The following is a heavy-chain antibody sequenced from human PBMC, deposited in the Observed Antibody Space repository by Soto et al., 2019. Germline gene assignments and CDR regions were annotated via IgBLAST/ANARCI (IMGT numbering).Heavy chain of an antibody. D-gene: IGHD6-13*01. V-gene: IGHV3-33*01. CDR3: ARSAGKGGIAAPIDY. Sequence: HPGGSLRLSCASSGFTFSSYGMHWVRQAPGKGLEWVAVIWYDGTNKYYADSVKGRFTISRDNSKNTLFLQMDSLRAEDTAVYYCARSAGKGGIAAPIDYWGQGTLVTVSS. J-gene: IGHJ4*02. CDR2: IWYDGTNK. CDR1: GFTFSSYG.